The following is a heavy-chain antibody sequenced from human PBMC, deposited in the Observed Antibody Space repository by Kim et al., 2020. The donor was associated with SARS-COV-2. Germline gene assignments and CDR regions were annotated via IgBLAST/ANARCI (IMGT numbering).Heavy chain of an antibody. CDR3: ARGGGGYSSSHRQGWYFDL. CDR2: ISSSSSTI. V-gene: IGHV3-48*02. CDR1: GFTFSSYS. J-gene: IGHJ2*01. Sequence: GGSLRLSCAASGFTFSSYSMNWVRQAPGKGLEWVSYISSSSSTIYYADSVKGRFTISRDNAKNSLYLQMNSLRDEDTAVYYCARGGGGYSSSHRQGWYFDLWGRGTLVTVSS. D-gene: IGHD6-13*01.